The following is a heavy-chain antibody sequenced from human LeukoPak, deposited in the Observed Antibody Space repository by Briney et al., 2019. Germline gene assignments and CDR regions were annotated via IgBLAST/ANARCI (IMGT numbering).Heavy chain of an antibody. J-gene: IGHJ4*02. CDR2: IYYRGNT. V-gene: IGHV4-59*01. Sequence: SETLSLTCTVSGDSIRNYYWSWIRQPPGKGLEWIGYIYYRGNTNYNHSLKSRVIISIDTSKNQFSLKMSSVTAADTAVYFCARDSPPQYASSPAGFDYWGQGTLVTVSS. CDR3: ARDSPPQYASSPAGFDY. D-gene: IGHD2-2*01. CDR1: GDSIRNYY.